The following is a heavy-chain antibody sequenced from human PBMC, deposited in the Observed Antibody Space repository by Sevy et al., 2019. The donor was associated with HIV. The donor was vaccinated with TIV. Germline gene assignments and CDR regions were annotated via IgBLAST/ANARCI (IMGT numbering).Heavy chain of an antibody. Sequence: GGSLRLSCAASGFTFSNFAMHWVRQAPGKGLEWVANIKQDGSVKYYVDSVKGRFTISRDNARNSLYLQMNSLRVEDTALYYCVRAIAADGSFWGQGTLVTVSS. CDR3: VRAIAADGSF. CDR2: IKQDGSVK. CDR1: GFTFSNFA. V-gene: IGHV3-7*01. D-gene: IGHD6-13*01. J-gene: IGHJ4*02.